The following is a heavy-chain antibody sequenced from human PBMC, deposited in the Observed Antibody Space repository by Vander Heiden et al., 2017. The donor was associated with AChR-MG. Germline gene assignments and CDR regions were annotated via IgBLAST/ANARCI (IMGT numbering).Heavy chain of an antibody. Sequence: EVRLVETGGGLIEPGGSLRLSCAARGFTVRRNSLSGVRQVPGKGLGWVSLICSGGRPDYADPVKGRFTISRDNSKNTLYLQMKSLRAEDTAVYDCARGGNRGDAFDIWGQGTMVTVSS. CDR1: GFTVRRNS. J-gene: IGHJ3*02. CDR3: ARGGNRGDAFDI. CDR2: ICSGGRP. D-gene: IGHD1-1*01. V-gene: IGHV3-53*02.